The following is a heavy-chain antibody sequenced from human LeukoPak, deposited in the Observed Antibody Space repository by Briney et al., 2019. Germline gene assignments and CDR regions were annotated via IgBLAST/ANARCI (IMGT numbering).Heavy chain of an antibody. V-gene: IGHV4-59*01. J-gene: IGHJ4*02. D-gene: IGHD3-10*01. CDR1: GGSISTFY. CDR3: ARASVTSGIDY. Sequence: PSETLSLTCTVSGGSISTFYWNWIRQPPGKGLEWIGYIYYTGTTNYNPSLTSRVTISVDTSKNQFPLNLSSVTAADTAIYYCARASVTSGIDYWGQGTLVTVSS. CDR2: IYYTGTT.